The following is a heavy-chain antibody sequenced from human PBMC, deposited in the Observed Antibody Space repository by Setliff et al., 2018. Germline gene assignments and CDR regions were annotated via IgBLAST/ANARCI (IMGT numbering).Heavy chain of an antibody. J-gene: IGHJ4*02. CDR3: ARSKGVAGIFDY. CDR1: GFSLNTTGIR. CDR2: VDWDDDK. Sequence: GPTLVNPTQTLTLTCTFSGFSLNTTGIRVNWIRQPPGKALEWIARVDWDDDKFYSPPLRTRLAISKDTSENQVVLTMTNMDPADTATYYCARSKGVAGIFDYWGQGTLVTVSS. V-gene: IGHV2-70*04. D-gene: IGHD6-19*01.